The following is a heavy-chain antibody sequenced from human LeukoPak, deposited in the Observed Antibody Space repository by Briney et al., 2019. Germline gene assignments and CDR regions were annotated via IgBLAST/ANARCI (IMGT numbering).Heavy chain of an antibody. CDR3: ARMVYADWYFDL. V-gene: IGHV1-18*01. CDR2: IIAYNGNT. J-gene: IGHJ2*01. Sequence: ASVKVSCKASSYTFTSYGISWVRQAPGKGLEWMGWIIAYNGNTNYAQKLQGRVTMTTDTSTSTACMELRSLRSDDTAVYYCARMVYADWYFDLWGRGTLVTVSS. D-gene: IGHD2-8*01. CDR1: SYTFTSYG.